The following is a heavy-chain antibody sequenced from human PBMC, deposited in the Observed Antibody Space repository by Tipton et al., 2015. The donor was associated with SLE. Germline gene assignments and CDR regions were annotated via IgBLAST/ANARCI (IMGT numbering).Heavy chain of an antibody. D-gene: IGHD2-21*01. Sequence: TLSLTCTVSGGSISSYYWSWIRQPPGKGLEWIGYIYYSGSTNYNPSLKSRATISVDTSKNQFSLKLSSVTAADTAVYYCAYSQAFDIWGQGTMATVSS. CDR1: GGSISSYY. J-gene: IGHJ3*02. CDR3: AYSQAFDI. V-gene: IGHV4-59*08. CDR2: IYYSGST.